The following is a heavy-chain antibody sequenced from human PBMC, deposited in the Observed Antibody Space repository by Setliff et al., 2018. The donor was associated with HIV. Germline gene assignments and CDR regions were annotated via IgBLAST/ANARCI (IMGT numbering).Heavy chain of an antibody. CDR3: ARGHYYDSSGYFRPLGY. CDR2: IFPNLDIP. V-gene: IGHV1-69*10. D-gene: IGHD3-22*01. CDR1: GGTFSSYA. Sequence: SVKVSCKASGGTFSSYAINWVRQAPGQGLDWMGGIFPNLDIPNYAQKFQGRVTITADKSTSTAYMELSSLRSEDTAVYYCARGHYYDSSGYFRPLGYRGQGTLVTVSS. J-gene: IGHJ4*02.